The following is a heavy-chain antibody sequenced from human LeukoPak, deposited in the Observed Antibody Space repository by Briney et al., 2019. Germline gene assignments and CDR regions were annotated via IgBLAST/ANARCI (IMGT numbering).Heavy chain of an antibody. J-gene: IGHJ3*02. D-gene: IGHD4/OR15-4a*01. CDR2: IYTSGST. V-gene: IGHV4-59*10. CDR3: ARAKDNYRGNDAFDI. Sequence: SETLSLTCAVSGVSISSYYWSWIRQPAGKGLEWIGRIYTSGSTKYNPSLTSRLTMSVDTAKKQFSLKLTSGTAADAAVYYCARAKDNYRGNDAFDIWGQGTMVTVAS. CDR1: GVSISSYY.